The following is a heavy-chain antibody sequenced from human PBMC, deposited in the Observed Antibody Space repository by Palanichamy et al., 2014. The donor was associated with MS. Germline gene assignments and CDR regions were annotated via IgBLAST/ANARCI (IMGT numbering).Heavy chain of an antibody. CDR1: GYTFTSYD. CDR3: ARGYSLTDYYDSSGYSFDP. D-gene: IGHD3-22*01. V-gene: IGHV1-8*01. J-gene: IGHJ5*02. CDR2: MNPNSGNT. Sequence: QVQLVQSGAEVKKPGASVKVSCKASGYTFTSYDINWVRQATGQGLEWMGWMNPNSGNTGYAQKFQGRVTMTRNTSISTAYMELSSLRSEDTAVYYCARGYSLTDYYDSSGYSFDPWGQGTLVTVSS.